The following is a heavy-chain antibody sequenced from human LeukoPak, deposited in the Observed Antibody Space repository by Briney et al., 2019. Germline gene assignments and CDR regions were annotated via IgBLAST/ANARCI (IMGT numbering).Heavy chain of an antibody. J-gene: IGHJ6*02. CDR1: GVTFSSYW. D-gene: IGHD3-3*01. Sequence: GGSLRLSCAASGVTFSSYWMSWVRQAPGKGLEWVANIKQDGSEKYYVDSVKGRFIISRDNAKNSLYLQMNNLRAEDTAVYYCSRHRRITIFGVVIQDYYYYGMDVWGQGTTVTVSS. CDR3: SRHRRITIFGVVIQDYYYYGMDV. CDR2: IKQDGSEK. V-gene: IGHV3-7*02.